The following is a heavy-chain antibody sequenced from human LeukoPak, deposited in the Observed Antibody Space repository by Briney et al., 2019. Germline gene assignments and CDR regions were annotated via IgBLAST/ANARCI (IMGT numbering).Heavy chain of an antibody. V-gene: IGHV3-7*03. CDR3: ARGGYISSWYWVY. CDR1: GFRFSVYW. D-gene: IGHD6-13*01. Sequence: GGSLRLSSAASGFRFSVYWMTWVRHAPGKALEWVANINRVGSEKYYVDSVKDRFTISRDSPKNSLYLQINNLRAEHTATYYCARGGYISSWYWVYWGQGTLVTVSS. CDR2: INRVGSEK. J-gene: IGHJ4*02.